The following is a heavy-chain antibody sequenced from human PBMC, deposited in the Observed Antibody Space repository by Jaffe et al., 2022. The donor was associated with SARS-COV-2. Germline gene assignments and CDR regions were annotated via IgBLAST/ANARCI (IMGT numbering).Heavy chain of an antibody. D-gene: IGHD2-8*01. CDR3: AKVMVAMVYAIRGDLDY. CDR2: ISGSGGST. J-gene: IGHJ4*02. Sequence: EVQLLESGGGLVQPGGSLRLSCAASGFTFSSYAMSWVRQAPGKGLEWVSAISGSGGSTYYADSVKGRFTISRDNSKNTLYLQMNSLRAEDTAVYYCAKVMVAMVYAIRGDLDYWGQGTLVTVSS. CDR1: GFTFSSYA. V-gene: IGHV3-23*01.